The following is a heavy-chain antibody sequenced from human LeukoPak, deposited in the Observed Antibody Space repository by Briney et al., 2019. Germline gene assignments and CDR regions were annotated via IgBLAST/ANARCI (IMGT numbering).Heavy chain of an antibody. CDR2: INPNTGGT. CDR1: GYTFTGYY. Sequence: ASAKVSCKASGYTFTGYYMNWVRQAPGQGLEWLGRINPNTGGTNYAQNFQGRVTMTRDTSISTAYMELSRLRSDDTAVYYCASSRTYYYDSSGYLFDYWGQGTLVTVSS. V-gene: IGHV1-2*06. J-gene: IGHJ4*02. CDR3: ASSRTYYYDSSGYLFDY. D-gene: IGHD3-22*01.